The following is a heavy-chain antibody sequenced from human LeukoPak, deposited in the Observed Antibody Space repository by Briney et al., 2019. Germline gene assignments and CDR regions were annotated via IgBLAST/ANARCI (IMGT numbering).Heavy chain of an antibody. V-gene: IGHV3-11*01. D-gene: IGHD6-19*01. J-gene: IGHJ4*02. CDR1: GFTFSDYY. CDR2: ISSSGSTI. CDR3: ASSIAVAGPFDY. Sequence: GSLRLSCAASGFTFSDYYMSWIRQAPGKGLEWVSYISSSGSTIYYADSVKGRFTISRDNAKNSLYLQMNSLRAEDTAVYYCASSIAVAGPFDYWGQGTLVTVSS.